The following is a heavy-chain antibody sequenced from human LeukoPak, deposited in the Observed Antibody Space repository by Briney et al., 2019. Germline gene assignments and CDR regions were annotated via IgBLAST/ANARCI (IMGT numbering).Heavy chain of an antibody. J-gene: IGHJ4*02. D-gene: IGHD1-26*01. CDR2: IKSKTDGGTT. CDR3: TTDNPGGIVGATRFDY. CDR1: GFTFSNAW. Sequence: GSLSLSCAASGFTFSNAWMSWVRQAPGKGLEWVGRIKSKTDGGTTDYAAPAKGRFTISRDDSKNTLYLQMNSLKTEDTAVYYCTTDNPGGIVGATRFDYWGQGTLVTVSS. V-gene: IGHV3-15*01.